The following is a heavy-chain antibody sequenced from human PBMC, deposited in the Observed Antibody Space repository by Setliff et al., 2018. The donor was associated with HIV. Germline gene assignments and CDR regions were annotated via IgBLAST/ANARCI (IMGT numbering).Heavy chain of an antibody. CDR1: GGSISSSSYY. CDR3: ARKPGFCSGGGCRGYFDY. J-gene: IGHJ4*02. V-gene: IGHV4-39*07. Sequence: PSETLSLTCTVSGGSISSSSYYWGWIRQPPGKGLEWIGSIDYSGSTYYNPSLKSRVTISVDTSKSQFSLKLGSVTAADTAVYYCARKPGFCSGGGCRGYFDYWGQGTLVTVSS. CDR2: IDYSGST. D-gene: IGHD2-15*01.